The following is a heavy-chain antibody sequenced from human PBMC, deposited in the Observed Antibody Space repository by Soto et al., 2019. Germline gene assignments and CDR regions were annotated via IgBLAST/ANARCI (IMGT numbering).Heavy chain of an antibody. Sequence: SETLSLTCTVPGGSISTYYWSWIRQPPGKGLEWIGYIYYSGSTSYNPSLKSRVTISVDTSKNQFSLKLRSVTAADTPVYYCASDRSSGWDQGYGMDVWGQGTTVTVSS. CDR2: IYYSGST. D-gene: IGHD6-19*01. V-gene: IGHV4-59*01. J-gene: IGHJ6*02. CDR1: GGSISTYY. CDR3: ASDRSSGWDQGYGMDV.